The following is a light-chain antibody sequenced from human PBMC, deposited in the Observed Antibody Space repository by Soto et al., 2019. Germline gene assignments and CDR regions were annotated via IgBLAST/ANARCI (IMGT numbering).Light chain of an antibody. J-gene: IGKJ4*01. CDR1: QSISSY. Sequence: DIQMTQSPSSLSASVGDRVTITCRASQSISSYLTWHQQKPGKAPKLLIYAASSLQSGVPSRFSGSGSWTDFTLTISSLQPEDFATYYCQQSYSTPLTFGGGTKVEIK. V-gene: IGKV1-39*01. CDR3: QQSYSTPLT. CDR2: AAS.